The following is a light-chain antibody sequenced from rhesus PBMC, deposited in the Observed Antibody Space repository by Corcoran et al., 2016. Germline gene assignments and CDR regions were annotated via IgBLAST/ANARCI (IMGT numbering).Light chain of an antibody. CDR2: RAA. Sequence: DIQMTQSPSSLSASVGDRVSITCRASQGISNWLAWYQQKPGKAPKLLIYRAANLEQGVPSRFSGSGSWTDFTLTIRSLQPEDIATYYCQQHNNSPYSFGQGTKVEI. CDR3: QQHNNSPYS. J-gene: IGKJ2*01. V-gene: IGKV1-69*01. CDR1: QGISNW.